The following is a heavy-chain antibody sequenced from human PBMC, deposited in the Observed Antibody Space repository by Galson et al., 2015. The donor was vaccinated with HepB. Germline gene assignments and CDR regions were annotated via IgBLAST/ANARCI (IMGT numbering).Heavy chain of an antibody. CDR3: ARGRWLQLTGYFDY. Sequence: SVKVSCKASGGTFSSYAISWVRQASGQGLEWIGGIIPIFGTANYAQKFQGRVTITADESTSTAYMELSSLRSEDTAVYYCARGRWLQLTGYFDYWGQGTLVTVSS. V-gene: IGHV1-69*13. D-gene: IGHD5-24*01. CDR1: GGTFSSYA. CDR2: IIPIFGTA. J-gene: IGHJ4*02.